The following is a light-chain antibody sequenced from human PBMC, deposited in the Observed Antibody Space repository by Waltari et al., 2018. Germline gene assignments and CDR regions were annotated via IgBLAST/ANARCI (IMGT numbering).Light chain of an antibody. CDR3: QQYYSTLT. Sequence: DIVMTQSPDSLAVSLGKRATINCKSSQSVLYSSNNKNYLAWYQQKPGQPPKLLIYWASTRESWVPDRFSGSGSGTDFTLTISSLQAEDVAVYYCQQYYSTLTFGGGTKVEIK. CDR1: QSVLYSSNNKNY. V-gene: IGKV4-1*01. J-gene: IGKJ4*01. CDR2: WAS.